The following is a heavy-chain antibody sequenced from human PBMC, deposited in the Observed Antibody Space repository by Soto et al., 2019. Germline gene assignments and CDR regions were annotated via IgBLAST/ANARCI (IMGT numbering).Heavy chain of an antibody. Sequence: SETLSLTCKVSGGSMRGYSWSWIRQTPGEGLEWIGYVSHSGRTDYSPSLRNRVTISLDMSKNHFALHVNSVDPADTAVYYCARVAMENYHDMWSGSTSSALDVWGQGTTVTVSS. J-gene: IGHJ6*02. CDR3: ARVAMENYHDMWSGSTSSALDV. CDR1: GGSMRGYS. D-gene: IGHD3-3*01. CDR2: VSHSGRT. V-gene: IGHV4-59*13.